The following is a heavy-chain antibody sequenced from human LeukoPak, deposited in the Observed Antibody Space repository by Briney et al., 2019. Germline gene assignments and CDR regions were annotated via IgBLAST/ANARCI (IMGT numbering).Heavy chain of an antibody. Sequence: GGSLRLTCAASGFTFSSYGMNWVRQAPGKGLEWVSFISSSGDSMYYADSVKGRFTISRDNAKNSLYLQMSSLRAEDTAIYYCAREDYSDLYFDYWGQGTLVPVSS. CDR3: AREDYSDLYFDY. D-gene: IGHD4-17*01. CDR1: GFTFSSYG. CDR2: ISSSGDSM. J-gene: IGHJ4*02. V-gene: IGHV3-21*01.